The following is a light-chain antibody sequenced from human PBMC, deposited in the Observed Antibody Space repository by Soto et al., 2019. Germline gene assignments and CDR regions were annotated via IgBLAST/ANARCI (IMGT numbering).Light chain of an antibody. CDR2: EVS. CDR3: TSYARSRTLL. Sequence: QSALTQPASVSGSPGQSITISCTGTSSDVGGYNYVSWYQHHPGTAPKLMIFEVSQRPSGVPDRFSGSKSGNTASLTISGLQTDDAADYCCTSYARSRTLLFGGGTKLTVL. CDR1: SSDVGGYNY. J-gene: IGLJ2*01. V-gene: IGLV2-14*01.